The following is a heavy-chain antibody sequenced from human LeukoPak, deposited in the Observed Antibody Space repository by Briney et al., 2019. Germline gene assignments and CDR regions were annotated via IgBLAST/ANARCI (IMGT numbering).Heavy chain of an antibody. Sequence: GASVKVSCKASGYAFTTYDINWVRQAPGQGLEWMAWINPGNGATGYAQTFQDRITVTSDTSTDTVYMELASLTSNDTATYYCARSPQDHGGNCFNHWGLGSLVTFSS. V-gene: IGHV1-8*01. D-gene: IGHD4-23*01. CDR1: GYAFTTYD. CDR2: INPGNGAT. J-gene: IGHJ4*02. CDR3: ARSPQDHGGNCFNH.